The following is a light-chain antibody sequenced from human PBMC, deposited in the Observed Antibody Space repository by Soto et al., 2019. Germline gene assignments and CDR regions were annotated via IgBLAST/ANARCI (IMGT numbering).Light chain of an antibody. CDR1: QGISTF. V-gene: IGKV1-9*01. CDR3: QQVISYPPG. CDR2: AAS. J-gene: IGKJ3*01. Sequence: DIQLTQSPSFLSASVGDRVTITCRASQGISTFLAWYQQRPGKAPKLLIYAASTLQSGVPSRFVVSGSGTEFTRTLSSLQPEDFATDYCQQVISYPPGFGPGTKVDIK.